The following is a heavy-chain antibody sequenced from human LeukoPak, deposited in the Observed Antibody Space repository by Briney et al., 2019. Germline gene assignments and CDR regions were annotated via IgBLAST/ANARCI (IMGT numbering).Heavy chain of an antibody. CDR1: GGTFSRYA. CDR2: IIPIFGTA. Sequence: ASVKVSCKASGGTFSRYAISWVRQAPGQGLEWMGRIIPIFGTANYAQKFQGRVTITTDESTSTAYMELSSLRSEDTAVYYCARDSVHDFWSGYSRRGFAFDIWGQGTMVTVSS. CDR3: ARDSVHDFWSGYSRRGFAFDI. J-gene: IGHJ3*02. V-gene: IGHV1-69*05. D-gene: IGHD3-3*01.